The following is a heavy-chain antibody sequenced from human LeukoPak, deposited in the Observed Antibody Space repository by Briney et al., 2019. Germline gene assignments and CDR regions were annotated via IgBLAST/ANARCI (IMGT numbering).Heavy chain of an antibody. D-gene: IGHD1-1*01. J-gene: IGHJ3*02. V-gene: IGHV1-69*04. CDR3: AKGGQMMVEVARRGAFDI. CDR2: IIPIFGIA. CDR1: GGTFSSYA. Sequence: SVKVSCKASGGTFSSYAISWVRQAPGQGLEWMGRIIPIFGIANYAQKFQGRVTITADKSTSTAYMELSSLRSEDTAVYYCAKGGQMMVEVARRGAFDIWGQGTMVTVSS.